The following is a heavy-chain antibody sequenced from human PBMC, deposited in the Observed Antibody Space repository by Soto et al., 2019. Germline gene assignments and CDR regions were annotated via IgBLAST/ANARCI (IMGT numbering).Heavy chain of an antibody. D-gene: IGHD3-10*01. CDR2: IDGSGSTI. V-gene: IGHV3-48*03. J-gene: IGHJ6*02. Sequence: PGGSLRLSCAASGFTFSSYEMNWVRQAPGKGLEWPSYIDGSGSTIYYGDSLKGRFTISRDNAKNSLFLQVNSLRVEDTAVYYCAIITSQLMDVWGQGTTVTVSS. CDR3: AIITSQLMDV. CDR1: GFTFSSYE.